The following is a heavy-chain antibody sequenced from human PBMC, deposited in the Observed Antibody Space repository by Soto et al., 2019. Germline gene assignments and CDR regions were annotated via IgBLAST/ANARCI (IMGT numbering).Heavy chain of an antibody. V-gene: IGHV1-18*01. CDR3: ARDSYYDILTGYHTQNYYYGMDV. CDR1: GYTFTSYG. J-gene: IGHJ6*02. D-gene: IGHD3-9*01. CDR2: FSAYNGNT. Sequence: APVKVSCKASGYTFTSYGISWVRQAPGQGLEWMGWFSAYNGNTNYAQKLQGRVTMTTDTSTSTAYMELRSLRSDDTAVYYCARDSYYDILTGYHTQNYYYGMDVWGQGTTVTVSS.